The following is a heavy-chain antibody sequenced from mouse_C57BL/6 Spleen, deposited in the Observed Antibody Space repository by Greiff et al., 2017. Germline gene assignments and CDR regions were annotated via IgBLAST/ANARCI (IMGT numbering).Heavy chain of an antibody. Sequence: VQLQQPGAELVRPGTSVKLSCKASGYTFTSYWMHWVKQRPGQGLEWIGVIDPSDSYTNYNQKFKGKATLTVDTSSSTAYMQLSSLTSEDSAVYYCARRGSGVIDYWGQGTTLTVSS. CDR3: ARRGSGVIDY. J-gene: IGHJ2*01. CDR1: GYTFTSYW. CDR2: IDPSDSYT. D-gene: IGHD2-5*01. V-gene: IGHV1-59*01.